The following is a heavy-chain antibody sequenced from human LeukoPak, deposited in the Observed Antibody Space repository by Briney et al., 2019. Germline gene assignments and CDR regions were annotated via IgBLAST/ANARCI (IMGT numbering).Heavy chain of an antibody. CDR2: ITGSGGSI. D-gene: IGHD3-22*01. J-gene: IGHJ1*01. CDR1: GFTFRLYV. V-gene: IGHV3-23*01. Sequence: GGSLRLSCAASGFTFRLYVMTWVRQAPGKGLEWVSAITGSGGSIYYADSVRGRFTISRDNAKNSLYLQMNSLRAEDTAVYYCARENYDTSGFFLSPEYFQHWGQGTLVTVFS. CDR3: ARENYDTSGFFLSPEYFQH.